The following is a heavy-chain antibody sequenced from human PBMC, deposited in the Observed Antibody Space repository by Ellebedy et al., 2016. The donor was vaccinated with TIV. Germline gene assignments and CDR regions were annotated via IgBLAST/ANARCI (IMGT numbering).Heavy chain of an antibody. CDR2: IYTSGST. Sequence: MPGGSLRLSCTVSGGSISSYYWSWIRQPAGKGLEWIGRIYTSGSTNYNPSLQSRVTMSVDTSKNQFSLKLSSVTAADTAVYYCAGGYSSGWTDYWGQGTLVIVSS. J-gene: IGHJ4*02. CDR1: GGSISSYY. V-gene: IGHV4-4*07. D-gene: IGHD6-19*01. CDR3: AGGYSSGWTDY.